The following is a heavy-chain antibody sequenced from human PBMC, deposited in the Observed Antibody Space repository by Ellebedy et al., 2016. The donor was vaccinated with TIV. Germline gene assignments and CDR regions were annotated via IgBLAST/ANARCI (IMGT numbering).Heavy chain of an antibody. D-gene: IGHD1-1*01. CDR1: GFTFSSYS. J-gene: IGHJ4*02. CDR3: ARKPMNPTDLYGKFDH. V-gene: IGHV3-21*01. Sequence: GESLKISCVVSGFTFSSYSMNWVRQAPGKGLEWVSSISSSSNYVYYSDSVKSRFTIFRDDDKNALYLQMNSLRAEDTAVYYCARKPMNPTDLYGKFDHWGQGTLVTVSS. CDR2: ISSSSNYV.